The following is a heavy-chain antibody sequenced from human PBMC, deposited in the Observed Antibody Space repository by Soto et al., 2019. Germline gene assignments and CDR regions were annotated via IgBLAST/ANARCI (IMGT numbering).Heavy chain of an antibody. CDR2: ISYDGSNK. Sequence: QVQLVESGGGVVQPGRSLRLSCAASGFTFSSYAMHWVRQAPGKGLEWVAVISYDGSNKYYADSVKGRFTISRDNSKNTLYLQMNSLRAEDTAVYYCARAQAPTGTTWHASDYWGQGTLVTVSS. D-gene: IGHD1-7*01. CDR1: GFTFSSYA. J-gene: IGHJ4*02. V-gene: IGHV3-30-3*01. CDR3: ARAQAPTGTTWHASDY.